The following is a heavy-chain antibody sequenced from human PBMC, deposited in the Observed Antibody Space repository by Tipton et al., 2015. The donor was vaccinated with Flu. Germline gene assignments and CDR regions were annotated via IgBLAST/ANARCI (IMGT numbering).Heavy chain of an antibody. CDR1: GYTFTRHW. J-gene: IGHJ6*02. V-gene: IGHV5-51*01. CDR2: IYPGDSDT. CDR3: ARSSGNYFEFDAMDV. Sequence: VQLVQSGAEVKKPGASVKVSCKASGYTFTRHWIAWVRQMPGKDLEWMGIIYPGDSDTRYSPSFQGQVTISADNSISSAYLQWNSLKASDTAIYYCARSSGNYFEFDAMDVWGQGTTVTVSS. D-gene: IGHD1-26*01.